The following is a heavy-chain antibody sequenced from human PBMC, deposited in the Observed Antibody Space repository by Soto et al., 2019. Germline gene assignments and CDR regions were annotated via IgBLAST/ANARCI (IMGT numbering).Heavy chain of an antibody. J-gene: IGHJ4*02. Sequence: QVQLVQSGAEVKKPGASVKVSCKVSGYTLTELSMHWVRQAPGKGLEWMGGFDPEDGETIDAQKFQGRVTMTEDTSTDTAYMELSSLRSEDTAVYYCEGITMVRGGPRDDYWGQGTLVTVSS. CDR3: EGITMVRGGPRDDY. CDR2: FDPEDGET. D-gene: IGHD3-10*01. V-gene: IGHV1-24*01. CDR1: GYTLTELS.